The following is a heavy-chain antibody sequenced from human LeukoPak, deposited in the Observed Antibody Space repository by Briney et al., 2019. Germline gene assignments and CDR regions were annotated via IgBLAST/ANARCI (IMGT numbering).Heavy chain of an antibody. CDR3: ARRVRRLSVRWFDP. Sequence: SETLSLTCTVSGGSISSSSYYWGWIRQPPGKGLEWIGSIYYSGSTYYNPSLKSRVTISVDTSKNQFSLKLSSVTAADTAVYYCARRVRRLSVRWFDPWGQGTLVTVSS. CDR1: GGSISSSSYY. V-gene: IGHV4-39*07. J-gene: IGHJ5*02. D-gene: IGHD1-1*01. CDR2: IYYSGST.